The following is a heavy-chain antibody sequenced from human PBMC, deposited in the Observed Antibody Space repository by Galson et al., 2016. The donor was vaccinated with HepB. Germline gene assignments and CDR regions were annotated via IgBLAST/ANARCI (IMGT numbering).Heavy chain of an antibody. V-gene: IGHV3-23*01. J-gene: IGHJ6*02. Sequence: SLRLSCAASGFTFSSYAMSWVRQAPGKGLEWVSAISGSGGSTYYADSVKGRFTISRDNSKNTLYLQMNSLRAEDTAVYYCAKDLGFLEWLFFDSYYYYGMDVWGQGTLVIVSS. CDR3: AKDLGFLEWLFFDSYYYYGMDV. D-gene: IGHD3-3*01. CDR1: GFTFSSYA. CDR2: ISGSGGST.